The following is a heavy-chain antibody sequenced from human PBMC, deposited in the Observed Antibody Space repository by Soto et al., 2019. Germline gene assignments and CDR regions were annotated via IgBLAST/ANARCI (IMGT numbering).Heavy chain of an antibody. Sequence: ASVKVSCKTSGNTFTRYYIHWVRQAPGQGLEWMGIINPSGGSTSYAQEFQGRVTMTRDTSTSTVYMELSSLRSEDTAMYYCARAPGVTGRTFDYWGQGTLDTVSS. J-gene: IGHJ4*02. D-gene: IGHD2-8*02. V-gene: IGHV1-46*01. CDR1: GNTFTRYY. CDR3: ARAPGVTGRTFDY. CDR2: INPSGGST.